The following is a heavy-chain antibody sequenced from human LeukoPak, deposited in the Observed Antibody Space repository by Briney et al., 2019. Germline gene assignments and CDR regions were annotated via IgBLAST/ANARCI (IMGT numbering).Heavy chain of an antibody. D-gene: IGHD4-17*01. CDR1: GGSISSGDYY. J-gene: IGHJ3*02. CDR2: IYYSGST. Sequence: PSETLSLTCTVSGGSISSGDYYWSWIRQPPGKGLEWIGYIYYSGSTYYNPSLKSRVTISVDTSKNQFSLKLSSVTAADTAVYYCARVVLYGDYEGAFDIWGQGTMVTVSS. V-gene: IGHV4-30-4*02. CDR3: ARVVLYGDYEGAFDI.